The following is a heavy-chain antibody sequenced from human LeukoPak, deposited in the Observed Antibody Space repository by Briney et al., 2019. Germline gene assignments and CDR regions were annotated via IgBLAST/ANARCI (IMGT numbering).Heavy chain of an antibody. V-gene: IGHV7-4-1*02. CDR1: GYTFTSYA. CDR3: ARALTDYSQLPSDAFDI. Sequence: ASVTVSCKASGYTFTSYAMNWVRQAPGQGLEWVGWINTNTGNPTYAQGFTGRFVFSLDTSVSTAYLQISSLKAEDTAVYYCARALTDYSQLPSDAFDIWGQGTMVTVSS. D-gene: IGHD1-1*01. J-gene: IGHJ3*02. CDR2: INTNTGNP.